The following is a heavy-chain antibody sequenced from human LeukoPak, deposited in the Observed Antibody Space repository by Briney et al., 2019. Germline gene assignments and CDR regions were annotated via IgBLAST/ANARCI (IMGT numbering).Heavy chain of an antibody. CDR1: GFTFSSYS. V-gene: IGHV3-48*04. J-gene: IGHJ4*02. CDR3: ARVQEVGATPPFDY. Sequence: PGGSLRLSCAASGFTFSSYSMNWVRQAPGKGLEWVSYISSSSSTIYYADSVKGRFTISRDNAKNSLYLQMNSLRAEDTAVYYCARVQEVGATPPFDYWGQGTLVTVSS. D-gene: IGHD1-26*01. CDR2: ISSSSSTI.